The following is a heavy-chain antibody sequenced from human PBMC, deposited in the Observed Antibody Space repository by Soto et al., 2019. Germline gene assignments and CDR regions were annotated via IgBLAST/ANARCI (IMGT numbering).Heavy chain of an antibody. D-gene: IGHD6-19*01. V-gene: IGHV1-2*02. CDR2: FNPNSGDT. Sequence: ASVKVSCKASGYTFTAYSMHWVRQAPGQGLEWVGWFNPNSGDTIYAQRFQGRVTLTRDTSIGTAYMELYSLTSDDTAVYYCAREASAVISLDYWGQGTLVTVSS. CDR3: AREASAVISLDY. CDR1: GYTFTAYS. J-gene: IGHJ4*02.